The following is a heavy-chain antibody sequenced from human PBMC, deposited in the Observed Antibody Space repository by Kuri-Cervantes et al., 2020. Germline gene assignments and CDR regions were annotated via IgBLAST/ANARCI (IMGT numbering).Heavy chain of an antibody. CDR3: ARAPSGEPQKVPGDY. CDR1: GASISGSHW. Sequence: SETLSLTCAVSGASISGSHWWSWVRQPPGKGLEWLAELHHSGSTKYNPSLKSRLTISLDKTNNQFSLNLNSVTAEDTAVYFCARAPSGEPQKVPGDYWGQGTLVTVSS. V-gene: IGHV4-4*02. D-gene: IGHD2-21*01. J-gene: IGHJ4*02. CDR2: LHHSGST.